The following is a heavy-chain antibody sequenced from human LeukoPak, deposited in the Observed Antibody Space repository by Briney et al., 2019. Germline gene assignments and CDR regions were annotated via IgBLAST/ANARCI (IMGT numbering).Heavy chain of an antibody. D-gene: IGHD3-10*01. Sequence: GESLRLSCVASGFTFSSYAMSWVRQAPGKGLEWAASIGDSGGSTYYVDSVRGRFTISRDNSKNTLYLQMNSLRAEDTAIYSCARDIRGSGNYGWFDPWGQGTLVTVSS. CDR1: GFTFSSYA. V-gene: IGHV3-23*01. J-gene: IGHJ5*02. CDR3: ARDIRGSGNYGWFDP. CDR2: IGDSGGST.